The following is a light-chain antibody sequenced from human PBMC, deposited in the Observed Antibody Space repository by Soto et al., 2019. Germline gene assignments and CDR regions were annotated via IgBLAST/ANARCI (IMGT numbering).Light chain of an antibody. Sequence: QSVLTQPPSVSGAPGQRVTISCTGSSSNIGAGHDVHWYQQLPGTAPKLLIYGNGNRPSGVPDRFFGSKSGTSASLAITGLKADDEADYYCQSYDSSLSGSEVFGTGTKLTVL. CDR2: GNG. J-gene: IGLJ1*01. CDR1: SSNIGAGHD. V-gene: IGLV1-40*01. CDR3: QSYDSSLSGSEV.